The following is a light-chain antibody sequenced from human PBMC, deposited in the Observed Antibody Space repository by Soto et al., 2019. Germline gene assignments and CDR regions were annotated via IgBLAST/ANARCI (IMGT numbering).Light chain of an antibody. V-gene: IGKV3-20*01. Sequence: EIVLTQSPGTLSLSPGERATLSCRASQSVSSSYLAWYQQKPGQAPRLLIYGASSRATGIPDRFSGSWSGTDFTLTISRLEPEDFAVYYCHQYGSTFGQGTKVEIK. CDR2: GAS. CDR1: QSVSSSY. CDR3: HQYGST. J-gene: IGKJ1*01.